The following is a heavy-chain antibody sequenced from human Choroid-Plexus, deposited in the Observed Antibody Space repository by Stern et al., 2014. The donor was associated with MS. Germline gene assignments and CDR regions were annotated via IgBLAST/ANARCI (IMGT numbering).Heavy chain of an antibody. CDR1: GFSFSSFG. CDR3: AKDRQYLTFFFDF. Sequence: VQLVESGGGVVQHGRPLRLSCAASGFSFSSFGMHWVRQAPGKGLEWVALISSDGSKDYADSVKGRFAISRDNSKNTLYLQMNSLRAEDTAVYYCAKDRQYLTFFFDFWGQGSLVTVSS. CDR2: ISSDGSK. V-gene: IGHV3-30*18. J-gene: IGHJ4*02. D-gene: IGHD2/OR15-2a*01.